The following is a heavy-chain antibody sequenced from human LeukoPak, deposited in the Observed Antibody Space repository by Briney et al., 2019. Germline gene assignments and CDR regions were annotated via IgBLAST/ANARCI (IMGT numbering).Heavy chain of an antibody. CDR3: ARGMTKDYYYYMDV. D-gene: IGHD4-11*01. J-gene: IGHJ6*03. CDR2: IIPIFGTA. CDR1: GGTFSSYA. V-gene: IGHV1-69*06. Sequence: SVKVSCKASGGTFSSYAISWVRQAPGQGLEWMGGIIPIFGTANYAQKFQGRVTITADKSTSTAYMELSSLRSEDTAVYYCARGMTKDYYYYMDVWGKGTTVTVSS.